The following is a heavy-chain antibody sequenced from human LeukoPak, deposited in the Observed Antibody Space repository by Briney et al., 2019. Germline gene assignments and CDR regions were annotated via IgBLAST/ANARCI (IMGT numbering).Heavy chain of an antibody. J-gene: IGHJ5*02. Sequence: SETLSHTCADPGGPPTSSNCWSSVRQPPGNPLTWIGEIYHSRSTNYNPSLKSRVTISVDKSKNQFSLKLSSVTAADTAVYYCARDVGYCSSTSCWKYNWFDPWGQGTLVTVSS. V-gene: IGHV4-4*02. CDR2: IYHSRST. CDR3: ARDVGYCSSTSCWKYNWFDP. CDR1: GGPPTSSNC. D-gene: IGHD2-2*03.